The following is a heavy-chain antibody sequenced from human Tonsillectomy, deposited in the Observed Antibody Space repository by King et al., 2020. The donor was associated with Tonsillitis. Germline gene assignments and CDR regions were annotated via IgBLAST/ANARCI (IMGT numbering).Heavy chain of an antibody. Sequence: VQLVESGAEVKKPGSSVKVSCKASGGIFSSFISWVRQAPGQGLEWMGGTIPMFATNYAQKFQGRVTITADESTSTAYMELSSLRSEDTAVYYCASPREQLVRDYYYYAMDVWGQGTTVTVSS. J-gene: IGHJ6*02. CDR1: GGIFSSF. CDR3: ASPREQLVRDYYYYAMDV. D-gene: IGHD6-13*01. CDR2: TIPMFAT. V-gene: IGHV1-69*01.